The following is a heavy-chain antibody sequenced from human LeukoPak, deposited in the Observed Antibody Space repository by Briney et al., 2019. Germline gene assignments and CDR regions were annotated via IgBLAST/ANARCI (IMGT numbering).Heavy chain of an antibody. CDR2: IRYDGSNK. CDR1: GFTFSSYW. Sequence: PGGSLRLSCAASGFTFSSYWMSWVRQAPGKGLEWVAFIRYDGSNKYYADSVKGRFTISRDNSKNTLYLQMNSLRAEDTAVYYCAKDAYDFWSGYPDYWGQGTLVTVSS. CDR3: AKDAYDFWSGYPDY. V-gene: IGHV3-30*02. D-gene: IGHD3-3*01. J-gene: IGHJ4*02.